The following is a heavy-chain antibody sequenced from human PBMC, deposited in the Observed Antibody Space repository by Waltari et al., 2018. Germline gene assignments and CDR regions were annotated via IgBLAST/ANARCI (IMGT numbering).Heavy chain of an antibody. Sequence: EVQLVESGGGLVQPGGSLGLSCAPSGFSFSSYGMNWVRQAPGKGLEWVAHISGGGYPIYYADSVKGRFTISRDNAKNSLFLQMNGLRAEDTAVYYCAPMGASRLTWTDWGQGTLVTVSS. D-gene: IGHD1-26*01. CDR1: GFSFSSYG. CDR3: APMGASRLTWTD. V-gene: IGHV3-48*01. CDR2: ISGGGYPI. J-gene: IGHJ4*02.